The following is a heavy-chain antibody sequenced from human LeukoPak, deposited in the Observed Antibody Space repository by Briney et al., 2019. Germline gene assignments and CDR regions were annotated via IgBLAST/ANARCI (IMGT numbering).Heavy chain of an antibody. D-gene: IGHD5-12*01. CDR2: IWYDGSDK. CDR3: ARDSPLVATIQPIFDY. CDR1: GFTFSDYG. J-gene: IGHJ4*02. Sequence: GRSLRLSCAASGFTFSDYGMHWVRQAPGKGLEWVAVIWYDGSDKYYADSVKGRFTISRDNSKNTLYLQMNGLRAEDTAVYYCARDSPLVATIQPIFDYWGQGTLVTVSS. V-gene: IGHV3-33*01.